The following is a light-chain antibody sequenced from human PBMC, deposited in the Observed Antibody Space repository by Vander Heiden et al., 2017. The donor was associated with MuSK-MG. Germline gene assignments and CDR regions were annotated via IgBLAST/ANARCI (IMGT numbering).Light chain of an antibody. J-gene: IGLJ2*01. V-gene: IGLV1-44*01. CDR2: SNN. CDR3: AAWDDSLNAVL. CDR1: NSNIGSNA. Sequence: QSVLTQPPSASGTPGQRVTISCSGSNSNIGSNAVNWYQQLPGTAPKLLMYSNNQRPSGVPDRFSGSKSGTSASLAISGLQSEDEADYYCAAWDDSLNAVLFGGGTKLTVL.